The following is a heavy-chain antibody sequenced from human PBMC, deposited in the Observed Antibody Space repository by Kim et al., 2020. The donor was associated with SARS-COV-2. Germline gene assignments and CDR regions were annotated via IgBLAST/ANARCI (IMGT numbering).Heavy chain of an antibody. Sequence: DSVKGRFTISRDNSKNTLYLQMNSLRAEDTAVYYCAKDGGGYSYGHYFDYWGQGTLVTVSS. J-gene: IGHJ4*02. V-gene: IGHV3-30*02. D-gene: IGHD5-18*01. CDR3: AKDGGGYSYGHYFDY.